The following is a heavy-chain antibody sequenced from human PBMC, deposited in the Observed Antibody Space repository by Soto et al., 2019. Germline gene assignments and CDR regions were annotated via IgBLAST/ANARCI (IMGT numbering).Heavy chain of an antibody. Sequence: SETLSLTCSVSGDSISNSRFYWAWIRQPPGEGLEWIGSIYHTGNAYYNPSLKSRVTIFVDTSKNQFSLKLTSVPAADTALYYCARDYFDSSDYTTNWFDPWGQGTLVTVSS. V-gene: IGHV4-39*01. CDR1: GDSISNSRFY. CDR2: IYHTGNA. J-gene: IGHJ5*02. CDR3: ARDYFDSSDYTTNWFDP. D-gene: IGHD3-22*01.